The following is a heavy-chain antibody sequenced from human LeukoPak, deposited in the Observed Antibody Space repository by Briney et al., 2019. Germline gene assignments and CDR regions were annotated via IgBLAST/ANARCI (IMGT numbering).Heavy chain of an antibody. CDR2: IRYDGSNE. V-gene: IGHV3-30*02. D-gene: IGHD5-18*01. CDR3: AKDLEGYSYGPGTIDY. J-gene: IGHJ4*02. Sequence: GGSLRLSCAASGFTFSSYGMHWVRQAPGKGLEWVAFIRYDGSNEYYADSVKGRFTISRDNSKNTLYLQMNSLRAEDTAVYYCAKDLEGYSYGPGTIDYWGQGTLVTVSS. CDR1: GFTFSSYG.